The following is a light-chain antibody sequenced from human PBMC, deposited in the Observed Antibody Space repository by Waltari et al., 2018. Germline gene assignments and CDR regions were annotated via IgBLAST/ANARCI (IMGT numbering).Light chain of an antibody. CDR3: QHYYVFPLT. V-gene: IGKV1-6*01. Sequence: VGDRVTITCRASQGISNDLAWYQQKPGESPKLLISEASSLQSGVPSRFSGSGSGTDFTLAINSLQSEDFATYYCQHYYVFPLTFGGGTKVEIK. CDR1: QGISND. CDR2: EAS. J-gene: IGKJ4*01.